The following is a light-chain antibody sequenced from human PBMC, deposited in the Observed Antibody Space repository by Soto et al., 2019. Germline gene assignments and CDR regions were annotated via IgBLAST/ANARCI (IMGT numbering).Light chain of an antibody. V-gene: IGKV1-5*01. CDR2: DAS. CDR1: QSISSW. J-gene: IGKJ1*01. CDR3: QQSYGTPWT. Sequence: DIQMTQSPSTLSASVGDRVTITCRASQSISSWLAWYQQKPGKAPKLLIYDASSLESGVPSRFSGSGSGRDFVLTISSLQPEDSATYYCQQSYGTPWTFGQGTKVDIK.